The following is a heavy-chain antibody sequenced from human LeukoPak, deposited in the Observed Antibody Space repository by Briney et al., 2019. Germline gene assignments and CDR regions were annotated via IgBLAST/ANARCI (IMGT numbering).Heavy chain of an antibody. V-gene: IGHV4-59*01. CDR1: GGSISSYY. Sequence: SETLSLTCTVSGGSISSYYWSWIRQPPGKGLEWIGNIYDSGSTNYNPSLKSRVTIPVDTSKDQCSLKLSSVTAADTAVYYCARQSISGSSLSYFDYWGQGTLVNVSS. CDR2: IYDSGST. D-gene: IGHD3-22*01. J-gene: IGHJ4*02. CDR3: ARQSISGSSLSYFDY.